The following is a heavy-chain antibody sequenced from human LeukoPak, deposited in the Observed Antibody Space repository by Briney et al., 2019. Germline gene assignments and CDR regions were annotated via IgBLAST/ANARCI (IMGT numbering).Heavy chain of an antibody. V-gene: IGHV3-48*01. CDR1: GFTFSSYR. CDR2: INHDSSAR. J-gene: IGHJ4*02. CDR3: ARRLDY. Sequence: GGSLRLSCAASGFTFSSYRMNWVRQVPGKGLEWVSHINHDSSARHYLDSVKGRFTISRDNAKNSLYLQMNNVRVDDTAVYYCARRLDYWGQGTLVTVSS.